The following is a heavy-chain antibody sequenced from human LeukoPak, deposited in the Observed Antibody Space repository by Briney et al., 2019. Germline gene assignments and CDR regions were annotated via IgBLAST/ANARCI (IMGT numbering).Heavy chain of an antibody. D-gene: IGHD1-26*01. J-gene: IGHJ4*02. V-gene: IGHV3-15*01. CDR1: GFTFTDAW. Sequence: GGSLRLSCAASGFTFTDAWMSWVRQAPGKGLERVGRIKSTADGGTTDYAAPVRGRFTISRDDSKNSLYLQMNSLKTEDTAVYFCATQLRWEVRDDNDFWGQGTLVTVSP. CDR2: IKSTADGGTT. CDR3: ATQLRWEVRDDNDF.